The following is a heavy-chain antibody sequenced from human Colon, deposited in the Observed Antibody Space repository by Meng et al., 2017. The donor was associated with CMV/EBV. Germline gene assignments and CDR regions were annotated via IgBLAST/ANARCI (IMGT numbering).Heavy chain of an antibody. D-gene: IGHD3-10*01. CDR2: KHQSGNT. V-gene: IGHV4-31*02. CDR3: ARYVFVPGSETTNYFDY. Sequence: VSSGDANWGWTRKHTERGPEWIRYKHQSGNTNQNPPRNGRITLSIDTSENRFSLKLTSVTAADTAVYYCARYVFVPGSETTNYFDYWGQGTLVTVSS. J-gene: IGHJ4*02. CDR1: VSSGDAN.